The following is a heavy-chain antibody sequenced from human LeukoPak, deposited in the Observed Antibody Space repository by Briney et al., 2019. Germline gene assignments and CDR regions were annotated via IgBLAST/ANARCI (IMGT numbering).Heavy chain of an antibody. CDR3: ARESSGTYYNPLGYMDV. Sequence: SETLSLTCSVSGGAIGSSSSYWNWIRQPAGKGLEWIGRIFTSGITNYNPSLKSRVTMSVDTSKNQFSLNLSSVTAADTAVYYCARESSGTYYNPLGYMDVWGKGTTVTVSS. V-gene: IGHV4-61*02. CDR1: GGAIGSSSSY. D-gene: IGHD3-10*01. J-gene: IGHJ6*03. CDR2: IFTSGIT.